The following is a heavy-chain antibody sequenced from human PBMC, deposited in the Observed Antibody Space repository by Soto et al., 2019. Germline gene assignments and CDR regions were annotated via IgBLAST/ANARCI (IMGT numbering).Heavy chain of an antibody. CDR2: IYTSGST. CDR1: GASISRSY. V-gene: IGHV4-4*07. Sequence: SETLSLTCTVSGASISRSYWSWIRQPPGKGLEWIGFIYTSGSTNYNPSLKSRVTMSVDTSKNQFSLKLSSVTAADTAVYYCAREFAGQWLHNWFDPWGQGTLVTVSS. J-gene: IGHJ5*02. D-gene: IGHD6-19*01. CDR3: AREFAGQWLHNWFDP.